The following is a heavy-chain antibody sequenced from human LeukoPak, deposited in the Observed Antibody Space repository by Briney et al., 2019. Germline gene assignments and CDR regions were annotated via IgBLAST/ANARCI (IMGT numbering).Heavy chain of an antibody. CDR1: GGSISSYY. CDR2: IYTSGST. V-gene: IGHV4-4*09. Sequence: PSETLSLTCTVSGGSISSYYWSWIRQPPGKGLEWIGYIYTSGSTNYNPSLKSRVTISVDTSKNQFSLKLSSVTAADTAVYYCATQRGGNPDAFDIWGQGTMVTVSS. CDR3: ATQRGGNPDAFDI. D-gene: IGHD4-23*01. J-gene: IGHJ3*02.